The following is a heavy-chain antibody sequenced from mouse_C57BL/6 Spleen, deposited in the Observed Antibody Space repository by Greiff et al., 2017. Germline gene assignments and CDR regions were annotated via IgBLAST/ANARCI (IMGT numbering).Heavy chain of an antibody. CDR3: AKETLTGTYYFDY. Sequence: QVQLQQSGPELVKPGASVKISCKASGYAFSSSWMNWVKQRPGKGLEWIGRIYPGDGDTNYNGKFKGKATLTADKSSSTAYMQLSSLTSEDSAVYFCAKETLTGTYYFDYWGQGTTLTVSS. J-gene: IGHJ2*01. CDR2: IYPGDGDT. V-gene: IGHV1-82*01. CDR1: GYAFSSSW. D-gene: IGHD4-1*01.